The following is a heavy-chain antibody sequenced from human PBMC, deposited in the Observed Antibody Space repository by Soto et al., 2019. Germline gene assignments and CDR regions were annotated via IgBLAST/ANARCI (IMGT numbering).Heavy chain of an antibody. CDR1: GFTFTSYA. Sequence: VASVKVSCKASGFTFTSYAMRWVRQAPGQGLEWIGWIVVGSDNTNYAQKFQERVTITRDMSTSTAYMELSSLRSEDTAVYYCAADLEMATISLPSGVIHYWGQGTLVTVSS. D-gene: IGHD5-12*01. J-gene: IGHJ4*02. CDR2: IVVGSDNT. V-gene: IGHV1-58*02. CDR3: AADLEMATISLPSGVIHY.